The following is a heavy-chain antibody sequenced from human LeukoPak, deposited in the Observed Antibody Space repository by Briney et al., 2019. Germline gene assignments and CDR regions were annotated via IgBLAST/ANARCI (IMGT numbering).Heavy chain of an antibody. V-gene: IGHV1-18*01. CDR3: ARDFGTGYCSSTSCSRAFDI. J-gene: IGHJ3*02. CDR1: SYTFTSYG. D-gene: IGHD2-2*01. Sequence: ASVKVSCKASSYTFTSYGISWVRQAPGQGLEWMGWISAYNGNTNYAQKLQGRVTMTTDTSTSTAYMELRSLRSDDTAVYYCARDFGTGYCSSTSCSRAFDIWGQGTMVTVSS. CDR2: ISAYNGNT.